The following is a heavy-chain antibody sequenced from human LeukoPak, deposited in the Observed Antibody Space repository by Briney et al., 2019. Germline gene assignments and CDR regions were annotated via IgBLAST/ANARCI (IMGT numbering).Heavy chain of an antibody. CDR2: ITTSSSYV. V-gene: IGHV3-21*01. CDR3: ARDPYSGDYGPYYYYYMDV. CDR1: GFTFSAYN. Sequence: PGGSLRLSCAASGFTFSAYNMNWVRRTPGKGLGWVSYITTSSSYVFYADSVRGRFTISRDNAENSLYLQMNNLRDEDTAVYYCARDPYSGDYGPYYYYYMDVWGKGTTVTVSS. J-gene: IGHJ6*03. D-gene: IGHD5-12*01.